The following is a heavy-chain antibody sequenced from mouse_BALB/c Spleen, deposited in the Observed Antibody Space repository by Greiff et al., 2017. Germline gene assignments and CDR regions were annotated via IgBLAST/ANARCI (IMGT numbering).Heavy chain of an antibody. CDR2: INPSTGYT. Sequence: QVQLKQSGAELAKPGASVKMSCKASGYTFTSYWMHWVKQRPGQGLEWIGYINPSTGYTEYNQKFKDKATLTADKSSSTAYMQLSSLTSEDSAVYYCARGNYGYWYFDVWGAGTTVTVSS. CDR1: GYTFTSYW. CDR3: ARGNYGYWYFDV. V-gene: IGHV1-7*01. J-gene: IGHJ1*01. D-gene: IGHD1-1*01.